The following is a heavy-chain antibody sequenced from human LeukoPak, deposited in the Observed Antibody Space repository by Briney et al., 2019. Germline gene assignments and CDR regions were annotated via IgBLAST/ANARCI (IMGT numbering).Heavy chain of an antibody. J-gene: IGHJ4*02. CDR1: GYTFTGYY. D-gene: IGHD5-18*01. V-gene: IGHV1-2*02. CDR3: ARASNQYNYDLTCFDY. Sequence: ASVKVSCKASGYTFTGYYMHWVRQAPGQGLEWMGWINPNSGGTNYAQKFQGRVTMTRDTSISTAHMELSRLTSDDTAVYYCARASNQYNYDLTCFDYWGQGTLVTVSS. CDR2: INPNSGGT.